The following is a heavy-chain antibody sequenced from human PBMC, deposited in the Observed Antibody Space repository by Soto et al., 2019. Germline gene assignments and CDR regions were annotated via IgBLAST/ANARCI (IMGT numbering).Heavy chain of an antibody. CDR3: ARRGGVGATTFDY. Sequence: SETLSLTCTVSGGSISSSSYYWGWIRQPPGKGLEWIGNIYYSGSTYYNPSLKSRVTISVDTSKNQFSLKLSSVTAADTAVYYCARRGGVGATTFDYWGQGTLVTVSS. V-gene: IGHV4-39*01. CDR2: IYYSGST. CDR1: GGSISSSSYY. J-gene: IGHJ4*02. D-gene: IGHD1-26*01.